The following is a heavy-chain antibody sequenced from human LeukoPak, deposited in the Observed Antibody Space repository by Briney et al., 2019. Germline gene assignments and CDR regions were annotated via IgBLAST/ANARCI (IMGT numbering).Heavy chain of an antibody. Sequence: SETPSLTCAVSGGSISSYYWSWIRQPPGKGLEWIGYIYYSGSTNYNPSLKSRVTISVDTSKNQFSLKLSSVTAADTAVYYCARQAPGPRSAFDIWGQGTMVTVSS. J-gene: IGHJ3*02. V-gene: IGHV4-59*08. D-gene: IGHD3-10*01. CDR2: IYYSGST. CDR1: GGSISSYY. CDR3: ARQAPGPRSAFDI.